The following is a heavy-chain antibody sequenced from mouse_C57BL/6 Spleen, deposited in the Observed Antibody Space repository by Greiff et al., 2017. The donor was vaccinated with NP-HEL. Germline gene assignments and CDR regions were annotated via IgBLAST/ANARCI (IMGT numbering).Heavy chain of an antibody. D-gene: IGHD1-1*01. Sequence: VQLQQSGAELMKPGASVKLSCKATGYTFTGYWIEWVKQRPGHGLEWIGEILPGSGSTNYNEKFKGKATFTADKSSNTAYMQLSSLTTEDSAIYYCARKGYDSIPFDYWGQGTTLTVSA. CDR3: ARKGYDSIPFDY. J-gene: IGHJ2*01. CDR1: GYTFTGYW. CDR2: ILPGSGST. V-gene: IGHV1-9*01.